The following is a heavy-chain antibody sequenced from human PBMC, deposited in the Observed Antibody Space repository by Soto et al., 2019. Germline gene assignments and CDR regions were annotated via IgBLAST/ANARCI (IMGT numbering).Heavy chain of an antibody. D-gene: IGHD1-1*01. Sequence: GGSLRLSCAASGFTFSDYYMSWIRQAPGKGLEWVSYISSSSSYTNYADSVKGRFTISRDNAKNSLYLQMNSLRAEDTAVYYCARNFIGTAGGFDYWGQGTLVTVSS. CDR3: ARNFIGTAGGFDY. CDR1: GFTFSDYY. J-gene: IGHJ4*02. CDR2: ISSSSSYT. V-gene: IGHV3-11*06.